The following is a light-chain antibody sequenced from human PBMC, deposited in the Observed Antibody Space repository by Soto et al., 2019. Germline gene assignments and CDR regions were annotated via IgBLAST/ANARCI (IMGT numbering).Light chain of an antibody. Sequence: QSVLTQPASVSGSPGQSIAISCTGTSSDVGGYNSVSWYQQHPGKAPKLMIYDVTNRPSGVSNRFSGSKSGNTASLTISGPQAEDEADYYCSSYASGGTYVFGTGTKVTVL. CDR3: SSYASGGTYV. CDR1: SSDVGGYNS. J-gene: IGLJ1*01. CDR2: DVT. V-gene: IGLV2-14*01.